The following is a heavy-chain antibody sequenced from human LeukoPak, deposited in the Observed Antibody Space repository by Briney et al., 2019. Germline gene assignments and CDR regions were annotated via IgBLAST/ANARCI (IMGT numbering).Heavy chain of an antibody. Sequence: GGSLRLSCAASGFTFSSYAMSWVRQAPGKGLEWVSAISGSGGSTYYADSVKGRFTISRDNSKNTLYLQINSLRAEDTAVYYCAKFDSYSSGYYFGYWGQGTLVTVSS. J-gene: IGHJ4*02. D-gene: IGHD3-22*01. CDR1: GFTFSSYA. V-gene: IGHV3-23*01. CDR3: AKFDSYSSGYYFGY. CDR2: ISGSGGST.